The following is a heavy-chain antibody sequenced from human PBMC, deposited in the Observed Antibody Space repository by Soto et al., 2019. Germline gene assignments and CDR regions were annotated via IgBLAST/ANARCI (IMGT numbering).Heavy chain of an antibody. J-gene: IGHJ6*02. V-gene: IGHV3-9*01. CDR3: AKGELGYCSSTSCYTGGGYCYYYGMDV. CDR1: GFTFDDYA. CDR2: ISWNSGSI. Sequence: EVQLVESGGGLVQPGRSLRLSCAASGFTFDDYAMHWVRQAPGKGLEWVSGISWNSGSIGYADSVKGRFTISRDNAKNSLYLQMNSLRAEDTALYYCAKGELGYCSSTSCYTGGGYCYYYGMDVWGQGTTVTVSS. D-gene: IGHD2-2*02.